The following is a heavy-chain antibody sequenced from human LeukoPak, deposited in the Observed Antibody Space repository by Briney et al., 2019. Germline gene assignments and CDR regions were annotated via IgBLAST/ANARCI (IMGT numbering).Heavy chain of an antibody. Sequence: SETLSLTCAVYGGSFSGYYWSWIRQPPGKGLEWIGEINHSGSTNYNPSLKSRVTISVDTSKNQFSLKLSSVTAADTAVYYCARGPPPYYDFWSGYYTGFVYYMNVWGKGTTVTVSS. J-gene: IGHJ6*03. CDR1: GGSFSGYY. CDR3: ARGPPPYYDFWSGYYTGFVYYMNV. V-gene: IGHV4-34*01. CDR2: INHSGST. D-gene: IGHD3-3*01.